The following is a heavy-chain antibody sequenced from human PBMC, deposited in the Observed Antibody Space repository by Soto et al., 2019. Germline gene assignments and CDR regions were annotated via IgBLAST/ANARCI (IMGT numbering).Heavy chain of an antibody. D-gene: IGHD6-13*01. CDR1: VFTFSSYA. CDR3: AKVLIAAAGYFDY. CDR2: ISGSGGST. J-gene: IGHJ4*02. Sequence: GGSLRLSCAASVFTFSSYAMSWVRQAPGKGLEWVSAISGSGGSTYYADSVTGRCTISRDHSKNALYVQMNSLRAEDTAVYYCAKVLIAAAGYFDYWGQGTLVTVSS. V-gene: IGHV3-23*01.